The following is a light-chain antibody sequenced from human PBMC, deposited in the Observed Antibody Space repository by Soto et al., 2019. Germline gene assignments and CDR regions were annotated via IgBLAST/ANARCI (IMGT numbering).Light chain of an antibody. Sequence: EIVLTQSPGTLSLSPGERATLSCRASQSVNNNYLAWYQQKPGQAPRLLIYGASSRATGIPDRFSGSGSGTDFTLTISRLEPEDFAVDYCQQYGSSQYTFGQGTKVEIK. CDR2: GAS. CDR3: QQYGSSQYT. J-gene: IGKJ2*01. CDR1: QSVNNNY. V-gene: IGKV3-20*01.